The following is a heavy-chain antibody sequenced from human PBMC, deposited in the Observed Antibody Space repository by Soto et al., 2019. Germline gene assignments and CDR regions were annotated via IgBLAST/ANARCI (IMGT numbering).Heavy chain of an antibody. CDR3: ARRSGDSSGWYYPAFDI. D-gene: IGHD6-19*01. J-gene: IGHJ3*02. Sequence: HPGGSLRLSCAASGFTFSSYAMSWVRQAPGKGLEWVSAISGSGGSTYYADSVKGRFTISRDNSKNTLYLQMNSLRAEDTAVYYCARRSGDSSGWYYPAFDIWGQGTMVTVSS. CDR2: ISGSGGST. CDR1: GFTFSSYA. V-gene: IGHV3-23*01.